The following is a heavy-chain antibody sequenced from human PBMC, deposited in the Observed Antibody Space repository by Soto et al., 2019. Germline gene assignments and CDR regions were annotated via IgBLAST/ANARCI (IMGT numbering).Heavy chain of an antibody. J-gene: IGHJ3*01. Sequence: QVQLQESGPGLVKPSETLSLSCTVSGASMTNFYWSWIRQPPGKGLEWIGFIYYTGTTSYNASLMSRVTISVDTSRNQFSLKLTSVTAADTAVYLCARQSPGEAYAYDVWGQGTMVTVSS. CDR2: IYYTGTT. V-gene: IGHV4-59*08. D-gene: IGHD7-27*01. CDR1: GASMTNFY. CDR3: ARQSPGEAYAYDV.